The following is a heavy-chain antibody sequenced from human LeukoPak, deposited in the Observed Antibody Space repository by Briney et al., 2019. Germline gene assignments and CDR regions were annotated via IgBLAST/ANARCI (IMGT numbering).Heavy chain of an antibody. J-gene: IGHJ4*02. CDR3: AKDFRIGYSAHFDY. Sequence: GGSLRPSCVGSGFTFRSHAMSWVRQAPEKGLEFVSGIYENGGTTYYVDSVKGRFSISRDNSKNTLYLQMDSLRGEDTAVYYCAKDFRIGYSAHFDYWGQGALVTVSS. D-gene: IGHD2-21*01. CDR1: GFTFRSHA. V-gene: IGHV3-23*01. CDR2: IYENGGTT.